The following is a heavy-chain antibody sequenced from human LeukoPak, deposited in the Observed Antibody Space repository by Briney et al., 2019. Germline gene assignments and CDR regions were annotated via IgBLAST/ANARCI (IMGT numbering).Heavy chain of an antibody. Sequence: GGSLRLSCVASGFTFSSSWMTWVRQAPGMGLERVANIKADGTGKYYVDSVRGRFSISRDNAKKSLYLQMNSLRAEDTAVYYCARDLYDRSADYWGQGTLVTVSS. V-gene: IGHV3-7*01. CDR1: GFTFSSSW. CDR3: ARDLYDRSADY. J-gene: IGHJ4*02. D-gene: IGHD3-22*01. CDR2: IKADGTGK.